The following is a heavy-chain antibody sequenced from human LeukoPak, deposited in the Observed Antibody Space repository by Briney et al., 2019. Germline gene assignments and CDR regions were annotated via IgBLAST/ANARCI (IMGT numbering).Heavy chain of an antibody. D-gene: IGHD3-9*01. V-gene: IGHV3-30*18. J-gene: IGHJ3*02. CDR1: GFTFTNYN. CDR2: ILYDGSKK. CDR3: ANFDGDSQAFHI. Sequence: GGSLRLSCAASGFTFTNYNMHWVRQTPGKGLQWVAAILYDGSKKYYADSVKGRFSVYRDNSDYTLYLQMNNLKTEDTALYSCANFDGDSQAFHIWGLGTMVTVSS.